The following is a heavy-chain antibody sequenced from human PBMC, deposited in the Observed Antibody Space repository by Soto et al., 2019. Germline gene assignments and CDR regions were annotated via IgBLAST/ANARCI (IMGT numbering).Heavy chain of an antibody. J-gene: IGHJ3*02. Sequence: QVQLQESGPGLVKPSQTLSLTCTVSGGSISSGDYYWSWIRQPPGKGLEWIGYIYYSGSTYYNPSLKRXXTXSXXTSKNQFSLKLSSVTAADTAVYYCARYSTADAFDIWGQGTMVTVSS. CDR1: GGSISSGDYY. V-gene: IGHV4-30-4*01. D-gene: IGHD4-4*01. CDR3: ARYSTADAFDI. CDR2: IYYSGST.